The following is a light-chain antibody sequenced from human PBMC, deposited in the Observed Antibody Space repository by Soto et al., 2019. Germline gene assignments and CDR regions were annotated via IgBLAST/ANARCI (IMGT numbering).Light chain of an antibody. J-gene: IGLJ2*01. Sequence: QSALTQPASVSGSPGQSITISCTGASRAVGTYTLVSWYQQYPGKAPKLISYEGSKRPSGVSNRFSGSKSGNTASLTISGLQAADEADYYCSSYTSSSSVVFGGGTKLTVL. CDR3: SSYTSSSSVV. V-gene: IGLV2-14*02. CDR2: EGS. CDR1: SRAVGTYTL.